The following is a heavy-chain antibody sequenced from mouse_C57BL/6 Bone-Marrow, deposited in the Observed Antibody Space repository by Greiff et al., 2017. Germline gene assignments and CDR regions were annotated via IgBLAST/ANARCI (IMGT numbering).Heavy chain of an antibody. J-gene: IGHJ3*01. D-gene: IGHD1-3*01. CDR2: IYPGSGST. V-gene: IGHV1-55*01. CDR1: GYTFTSYW. CDR3: AREGVSYKAWFAC. Sequence: VQLQQPGAELVKPGASVKMSCKASGYTFTSYWITWVKQRPGQGLEWIGDIYPGSGSTNYNEKFKSKATLTVDTASRTTYMQLSSLTSKNSAVDYCAREGVSYKAWFACWGQGTLVTVAA.